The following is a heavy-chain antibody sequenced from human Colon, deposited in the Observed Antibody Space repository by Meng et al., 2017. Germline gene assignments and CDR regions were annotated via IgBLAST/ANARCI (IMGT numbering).Heavy chain of an antibody. V-gene: IGHV3-53*02. CDR3: ARNSGSYPYYFDY. J-gene: IGHJ4*02. Sequence: VQLVETGVGFIQPGGSLRLFCAASGFTVSSYYLSWVRQAPGKGLEWVSIIYNGGSTYHADSVKGRFTISRDNSKNTLYLQMNSLRAEDTAVYYCARNSGSYPYYFDYWGQGSLVTVSS. CDR2: IYNGGST. CDR1: GFTVSSYY. D-gene: IGHD1-26*01.